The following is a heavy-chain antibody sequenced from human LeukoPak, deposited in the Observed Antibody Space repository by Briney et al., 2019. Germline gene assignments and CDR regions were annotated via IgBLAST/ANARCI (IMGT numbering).Heavy chain of an antibody. D-gene: IGHD3-3*01. CDR2: IKQDGSEK. V-gene: IGHV3-7*01. J-gene: IGHJ4*02. Sequence: GGSLRLSCAASGFTFSDYYMSWIRQAPGKGLEWVDNIKQDGSEKYYVDSVKGRFTISRDNAKNSPYLQMNSLRAEDTAVYYCAREAPSTYDFWSGTTFDYWGQGTLVTVSS. CDR3: AREAPSTYDFWSGTTFDY. CDR1: GFTFSDYY.